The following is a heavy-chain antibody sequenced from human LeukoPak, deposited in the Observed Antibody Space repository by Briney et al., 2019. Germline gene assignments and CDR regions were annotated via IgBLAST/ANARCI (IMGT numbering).Heavy chain of an antibody. CDR2: IRYDGSNK. CDR3: AKDPKSSSGWRYNWFDP. V-gene: IGHV3-30*02. D-gene: IGHD6-19*01. J-gene: IGHJ5*02. CDR1: GFTFSRHG. Sequence: PGGSLRLSCAASGFTFSRHGMHWVRQAPGKGLEWVSFIRYDGSNKYYADSVKGRFTISRDNSKNTLYLQMNSLRAEDTAVYYCAKDPKSSSGWRYNWFDPWGQGTLVTVSS.